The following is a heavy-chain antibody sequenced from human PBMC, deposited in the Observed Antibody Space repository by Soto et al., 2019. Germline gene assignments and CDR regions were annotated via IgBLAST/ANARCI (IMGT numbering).Heavy chain of an antibody. CDR3: ARGRTSTTYWGLFYN. CDR1: GFTVSSNY. Sequence: PGGSLRLSCAASGFTVSSNYMSWVRQAPGKGLEWVSVIYSGGSTFYADSVKGRFTISRDNSKNMVYLQMNRMRADDTAVYYCARGRTSTTYWGLFYNWGQGTLVTVSS. V-gene: IGHV3-53*01. CDR2: IYSGGST. J-gene: IGHJ4*02. D-gene: IGHD7-27*01.